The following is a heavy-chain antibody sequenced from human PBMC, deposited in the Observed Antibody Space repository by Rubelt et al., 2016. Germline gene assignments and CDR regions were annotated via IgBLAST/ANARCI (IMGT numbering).Heavy chain of an antibody. CDR2: ISGSGGST. D-gene: IGHD2-15*01. J-gene: IGHJ4*02. CDR3: AREKDIVVVVAATPPGY. V-gene: IGHV3-23*01. CDR1: GFTFSSYA. Sequence: GGSLRLSCAASGFTFSSYAMSWVRQAPGKGLEWVSAISGSGGSTYYADSVKGRFTISRDNSKNTLYLQMNSLRAEDTAVYYCAREKDIVVVVAATPPGYWGQGTLVTVSS.